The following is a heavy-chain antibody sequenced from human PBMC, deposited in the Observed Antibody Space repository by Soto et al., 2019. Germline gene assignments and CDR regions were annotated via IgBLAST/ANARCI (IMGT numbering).Heavy chain of an antibody. D-gene: IGHD1-20*01. CDR1: GFTFSSYG. Sequence: PGGSLRLSCASSGFTFSSYGMHWVRQAPGKGLEWVAVISYDGSYKYYADPVKGRFTISRDNSKNTLYLQMNSLRAEDTAVYYCAKDITGTQYYFDYWGQGTLVTVSS. CDR2: ISYDGSYK. CDR3: AKDITGTQYYFDY. J-gene: IGHJ4*02. V-gene: IGHV3-30*18.